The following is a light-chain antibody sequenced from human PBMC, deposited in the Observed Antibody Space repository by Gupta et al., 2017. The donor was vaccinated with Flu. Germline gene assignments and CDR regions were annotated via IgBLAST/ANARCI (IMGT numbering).Light chain of an antibody. V-gene: IGLV2-14*01. CDR3: SSYTSTTTFSV. CDR1: SSDVGNSDY. Sequence: QPALTQPAPGSGSAGHSITISCTGTSSDVGNSDYVSWYQQDPGKAPKLLIYDVSNRPPGVSSRFSGSKSGNTASLTISGLQAEDETEYYCSSYTSTTTFSVFGTGTKVTVL. CDR2: DVS. J-gene: IGLJ1*01.